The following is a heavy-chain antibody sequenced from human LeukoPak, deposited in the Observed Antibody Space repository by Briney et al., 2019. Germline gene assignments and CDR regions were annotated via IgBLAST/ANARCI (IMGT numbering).Heavy chain of an antibody. J-gene: IGHJ4*02. V-gene: IGHV1-24*01. CDR2: FDPEDGET. Sequence: ASVKASCKVSGYTLTELSMHWVRQAPGKGLEWMGGFDPEDGETIYAQKFQGRVTMTEDTSTDTAYMELSSLRPEGTAVYYCATGLLNYDSSGYYGDYWGQGTLVTVSS. D-gene: IGHD3-22*01. CDR3: ATGLLNYDSSGYYGDY. CDR1: GYTLTELS.